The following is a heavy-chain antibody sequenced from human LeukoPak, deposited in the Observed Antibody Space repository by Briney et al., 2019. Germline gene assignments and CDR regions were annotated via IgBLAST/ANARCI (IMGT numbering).Heavy chain of an antibody. CDR2: INSDGRII. J-gene: IGHJ2*01. CDR3: ARGRGWYFDL. V-gene: IGHV3-74*01. CDR1: GFTFSNYW. Sequence: PGGSLRLSCAASGFTFSNYWMHWVRQVPGKGLVWVSHINSDGRIINYADSVKGRFTISRDNAKNTLYLQMNSLRDEDTAVYYCARGRGWYFDLWGRGTLVTVSS. D-gene: IGHD3-10*01.